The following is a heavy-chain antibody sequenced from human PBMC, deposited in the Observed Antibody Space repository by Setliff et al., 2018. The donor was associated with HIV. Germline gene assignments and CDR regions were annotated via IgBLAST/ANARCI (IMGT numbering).Heavy chain of an antibody. V-gene: IGHV4-31*03. CDR3: ATSPAGEILGSRPFYFDY. CDR2: IYYSGST. Sequence: SETLSLTCTVSGDSINSGNYYWSWIRQHPGKGLEWIGYIYYSGSTYYSPSLKSRVTISEDTSKNQFSLKMRSVTAADTAVYYCATSPAGEILGSRPFYFDYWGQGTLVTGS. J-gene: IGHJ4*02. D-gene: IGHD3-10*01. CDR1: GDSINSGNYY.